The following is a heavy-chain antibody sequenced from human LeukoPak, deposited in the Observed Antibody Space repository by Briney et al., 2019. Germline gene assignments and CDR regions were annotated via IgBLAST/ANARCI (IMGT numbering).Heavy chain of an antibody. CDR3: ASGGGVQPMIVVI. V-gene: IGHV3-11*01. Sequence: PGVSLRLSCAASGFTFSDYYMSWIRQAPGKGLEWVSYISSSGSTIYYADSVKVRFTISRDNAKNSLYLQMNSLRAEDTAVYYCASGGGVQPMIVVIWGQGTLVTVSS. J-gene: IGHJ4*02. CDR1: GFTFSDYY. D-gene: IGHD3-22*01. CDR2: ISSSGSTI.